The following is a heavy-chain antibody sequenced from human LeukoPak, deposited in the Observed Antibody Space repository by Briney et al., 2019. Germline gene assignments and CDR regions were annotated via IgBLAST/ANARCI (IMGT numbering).Heavy chain of an antibody. CDR3: ARKVGATGYFDY. CDR1: GGSISSYY. Sequence: SETLSLTCTVSGGSISSYYWSWIRQPAGKGLEWVGRIYTSGSTNYNPSPKSRVTMSVDTSKNQFSLKLSSVAAADMAVYYCARKVGATGYFDYWGQGTLVTVSS. V-gene: IGHV4-4*07. CDR2: IYTSGST. D-gene: IGHD1-26*01. J-gene: IGHJ4*02.